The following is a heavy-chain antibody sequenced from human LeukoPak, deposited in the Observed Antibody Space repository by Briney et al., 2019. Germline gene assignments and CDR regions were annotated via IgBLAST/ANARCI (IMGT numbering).Heavy chain of an antibody. CDR2: INHSGST. D-gene: IGHD1-1*01. CDR3: ARGTTGGPNWFDP. CDR1: GGSFSGYY. J-gene: IGHJ5*02. Sequence: SETLSLTCAVYGGSFSGYYWSWIRQPPGKGLEWIGEINHSGSTNYNPPLKSRVTISVDTSKNQFSLKLSSVTAADTAVYYCARGTTGGPNWFDPRGQGTLVTVSS. V-gene: IGHV4-34*01.